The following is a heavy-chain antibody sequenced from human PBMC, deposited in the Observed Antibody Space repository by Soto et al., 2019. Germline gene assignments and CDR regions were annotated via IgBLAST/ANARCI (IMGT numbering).Heavy chain of an antibody. J-gene: IGHJ4*02. Sequence: PGGSLRLSCAASGFTFSSYAMSWVRQAPGKGLEWVSAISGSGGSTYYADSVKGRFTISRGNSKNTLYLQMNSLRAEDTAVYYCAKVQDKEMNDILTGGALYYFDYWGQGTLVTVSS. CDR3: AKVQDKEMNDILTGGALYYFDY. CDR2: ISGSGGST. V-gene: IGHV3-23*01. D-gene: IGHD3-9*01. CDR1: GFTFSSYA.